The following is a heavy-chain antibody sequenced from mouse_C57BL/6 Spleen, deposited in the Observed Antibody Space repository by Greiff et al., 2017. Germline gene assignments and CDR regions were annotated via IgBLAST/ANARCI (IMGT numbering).Heavy chain of an antibody. D-gene: IGHD3-2*02. CDR3: ASRGGTAQATFWFAY. CDR2: IYPGDGDT. CDR1: GCAFSSYW. Sequence: VQLQESGAELVKPGASVKISCKASGCAFSSYWMNWVKQRPGKGLEWIGQIYPGDGDTNYNGKFKGKATLTADKSSSTAYMQLSSLTSEDSAVYFCASRGGTAQATFWFAYWGQGTLVTVSA. V-gene: IGHV1-80*01. J-gene: IGHJ3*01.